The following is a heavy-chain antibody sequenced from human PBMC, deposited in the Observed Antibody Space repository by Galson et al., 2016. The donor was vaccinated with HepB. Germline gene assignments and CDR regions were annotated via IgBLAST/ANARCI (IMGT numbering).Heavy chain of an antibody. D-gene: IGHD6-13*01. CDR2: ISAYNGNT. CDR3: ARDRHYSSSWYTPWDDY. CDR1: GYTFTNYG. V-gene: IGHV1-18*01. Sequence: SVKVSCKASGYTFTNYGIIWVRQAPGQGLEWMGWISAYNGNTNYAQNLQGSVTMTIDTSTTTAYMELRSLRSDDTAVYYCARDRHYSSSWYTPWDDYWGQGTLVTVSS. J-gene: IGHJ4*02.